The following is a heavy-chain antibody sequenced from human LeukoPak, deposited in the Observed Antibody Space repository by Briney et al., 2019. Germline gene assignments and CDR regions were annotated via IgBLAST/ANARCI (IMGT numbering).Heavy chain of an antibody. Sequence: ASVKVSCKASGYTFTSYGISWVRQAPGQGLEWMGWISAYNGNTNYAQKLQGRVTMTTDTSTSTAYMELRSLRSDDTAVYYCAREAPPEVGGYRYYFDYWGQGTLVTVSS. CDR3: AREAPPEVGGYRYYFDY. V-gene: IGHV1-18*04. CDR1: GYTFTSYG. D-gene: IGHD3-22*01. CDR2: ISAYNGNT. J-gene: IGHJ4*02.